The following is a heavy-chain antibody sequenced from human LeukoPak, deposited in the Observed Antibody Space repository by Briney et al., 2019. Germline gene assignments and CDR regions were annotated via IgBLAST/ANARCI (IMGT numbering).Heavy chain of an antibody. V-gene: IGHV3-53*01. CDR1: GFTVSSNY. J-gene: IGHJ5*02. Sequence: GGSLRLSCAASGFTVSSNYMSWVRQAPGKGLEWVSVIYSGGSTYYADSVKGRFTISRDNSKNTLYLQMNSLRAEDTAVYYRAREPRTDCSGGSCYSAGENWFDPWGQGTLVTVSS. D-gene: IGHD2-15*01. CDR3: AREPRTDCSGGSCYSAGENWFDP. CDR2: IYSGGST.